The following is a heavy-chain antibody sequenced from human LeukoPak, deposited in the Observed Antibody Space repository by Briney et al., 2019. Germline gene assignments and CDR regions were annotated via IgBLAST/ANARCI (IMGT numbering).Heavy chain of an antibody. CDR1: GFTFSSYA. CDR3: ARRAGAYSHPYDY. D-gene: IGHD4/OR15-4a*01. CDR2: IYSDNT. V-gene: IGHV3-53*01. Sequence: PGGSPRLSCAASGFTFSSYAMSWVRQAPGKGLEWVSFIYSDNTHYSDSVKGRFTISRDNSKNTLYLQMNSLRAEDTAVYYCARRAGAYSHPYDYWGQGTLVTVSS. J-gene: IGHJ4*02.